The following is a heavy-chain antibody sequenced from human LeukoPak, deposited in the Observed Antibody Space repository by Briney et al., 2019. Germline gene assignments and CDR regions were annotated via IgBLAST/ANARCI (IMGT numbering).Heavy chain of an antibody. Sequence: SETLSLTCTVSGGSISSYYWSWIRQPPGKGLEWIGYIYYSGSTNYNPSLKSRVTISVDTSKNQFSLKLSSVTAADTAVYYCARVVPQYYYGSGSYPDYFDYRGQGTLVTVSS. V-gene: IGHV4-59*01. D-gene: IGHD3-10*01. CDR1: GGSISSYY. CDR3: ARVVPQYYYGSGSYPDYFDY. J-gene: IGHJ4*02. CDR2: IYYSGST.